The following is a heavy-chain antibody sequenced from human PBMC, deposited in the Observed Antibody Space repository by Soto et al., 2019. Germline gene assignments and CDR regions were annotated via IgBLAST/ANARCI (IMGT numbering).Heavy chain of an antibody. V-gene: IGHV3-7*03. Sequence: GGSLRLSCAASGFSFPSYWMTWVRQAPGKGLEWVTNIKEDGTEKFYVDSVKGRFTISRDNAKNSLYLEMNGPSADDTAIYYCARYYDGSGNSDAFDIWGQGTVVTVSS. J-gene: IGHJ3*02. CDR1: GFSFPSYW. CDR2: IKEDGTEK. CDR3: ARYYDGSGNSDAFDI. D-gene: IGHD3-22*01.